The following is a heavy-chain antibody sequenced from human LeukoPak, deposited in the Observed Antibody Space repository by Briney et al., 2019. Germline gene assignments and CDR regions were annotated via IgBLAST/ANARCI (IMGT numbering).Heavy chain of an antibody. D-gene: IGHD5/OR15-5a*01. Sequence: GGSLRLSCAASGFNFSTFAMTWVRQTPEKGLEWVSSLSGSGAATYYADSVKGRFTISRDNAKSTLYLQMNSVGVEDTAVYYCAGSRGDYWGKGTLVLVSS. CDR1: GFNFSTFA. V-gene: IGHV3-23*01. CDR3: AGSRGDY. J-gene: IGHJ4*02. CDR2: LSGSGAAT.